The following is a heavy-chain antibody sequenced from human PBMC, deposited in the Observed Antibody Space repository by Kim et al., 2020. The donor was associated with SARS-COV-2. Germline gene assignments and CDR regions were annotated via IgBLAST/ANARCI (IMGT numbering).Heavy chain of an antibody. CDR1: GYTFTSYY. V-gene: IGHV1-46*01. Sequence: ASVKVSCKASGYTFTSYYMHWVRQAPGQGLEWMGIINPSGGSTSYAQKFQGRVTMTRDTSTSTVYMELSSLRSEDTAVYYCARDRGDGGNLAYYFDYWGQGTLVTVSS. CDR2: INPSGGST. J-gene: IGHJ4*02. CDR3: ARDRGDGGNLAYYFDY. D-gene: IGHD2-21*02.